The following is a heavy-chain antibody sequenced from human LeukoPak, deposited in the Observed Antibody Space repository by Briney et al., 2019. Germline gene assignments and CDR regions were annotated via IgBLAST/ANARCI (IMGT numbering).Heavy chain of an antibody. CDR1: GFTFSSYA. Sequence: PGGSLRLSCAASGFTFSSYAMSWVRQASGKGLEWVSAISGSGGSTYCADSVKGRFTISRDNSKNTLYLQMNSLRVEDTAVYYCAKGFRDFDYWGQGTLVTVSS. D-gene: IGHD3-10*01. CDR3: AKGFRDFDY. CDR2: ISGSGGST. J-gene: IGHJ4*02. V-gene: IGHV3-23*01.